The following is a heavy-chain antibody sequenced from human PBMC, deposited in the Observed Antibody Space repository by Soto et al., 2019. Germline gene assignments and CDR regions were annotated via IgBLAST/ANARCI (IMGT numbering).Heavy chain of an antibody. Sequence: QVQLQESGPGLVKPSGTLSLTCAVSGGSGNTDYWWSWVRQPPGQGLERIGAVHHSGTTNYIQSLTRRLTMSVDKSGNQVSLDLTSVAAAGTAVYYCARGVSYRWVYWGQGTLVTVSS. CDR2: VHHSGTT. CDR1: GGSGNTDYW. D-gene: IGHD3-16*02. J-gene: IGHJ4*02. V-gene: IGHV4-4*02. CDR3: ARGVSYRWVY.